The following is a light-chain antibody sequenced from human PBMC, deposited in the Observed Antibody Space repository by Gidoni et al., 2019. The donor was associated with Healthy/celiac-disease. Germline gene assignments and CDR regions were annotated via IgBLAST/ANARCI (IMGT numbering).Light chain of an antibody. CDR3: QQYNNWPIT. CDR2: GAS. Sequence: EIVMTQSPATLSVSPGERATLSCRASQRVSSNLAWFQQKPGQAPRLLIHGASTRATGIPARFSGSGSGTEFTLTISSLQSEDFAVYYCQQYNNWPITFGQGTRLEIK. J-gene: IGKJ5*01. V-gene: IGKV3-15*01. CDR1: QRVSSN.